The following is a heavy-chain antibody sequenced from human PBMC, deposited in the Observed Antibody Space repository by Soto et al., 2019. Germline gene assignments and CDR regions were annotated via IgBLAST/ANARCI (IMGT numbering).Heavy chain of an antibody. CDR2: ISGTGGNT. V-gene: IGHV3-23*01. CDR3: ARDRQGYYDFWSGYSDA. D-gene: IGHD3-3*01. Sequence: EVQLLESGGGLVQRGGSLRLSCAASGFSFSNYAMSWVRQAPGKGLEWVSSISGTGGNTYYGDSVKGRFTISRDSSKNTLYLQMNSLRTEDSAVYFCARDRQGYYDFWSGYSDAWGQGTLVTVST. J-gene: IGHJ5*02. CDR1: GFSFSNYA.